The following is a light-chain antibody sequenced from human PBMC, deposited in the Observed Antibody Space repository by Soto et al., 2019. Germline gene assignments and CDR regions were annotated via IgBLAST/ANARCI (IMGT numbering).Light chain of an antibody. J-gene: IGKJ2*01. V-gene: IGKV3-11*01. CDR1: QSVGTY. Sequence: EFVLTQSPATLSLSPGEGATLSCWASQSVGTYMAWYQHKPGQPPRLLLYDASKRATGIPARFSGSGSGTNFTFTISSLEPADFALYFCQLRSSSPPYTFAQGTKVEMK. CDR2: DAS. CDR3: QLRSSSPPYT.